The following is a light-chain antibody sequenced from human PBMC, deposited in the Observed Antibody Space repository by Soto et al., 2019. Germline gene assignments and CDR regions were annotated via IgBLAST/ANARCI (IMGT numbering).Light chain of an antibody. CDR2: GAS. J-gene: IGKJ2*01. CDR1: QSVSSN. CDR3: QQYNNWPPVT. V-gene: IGKV3-15*01. Sequence: EIVMTQSPATLSVSPGERATLSCRASQSVSSNLAWYQQKPGQAPRLLIYGASTRATGIPARFRGSGSGTEFTLTISSLQSEDVAVYYCQQYNNWPPVTFGQGTKLEIK.